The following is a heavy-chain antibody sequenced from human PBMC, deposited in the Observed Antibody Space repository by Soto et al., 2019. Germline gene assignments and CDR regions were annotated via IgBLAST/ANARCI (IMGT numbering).Heavy chain of an antibody. CDR2: INAGSGNT. J-gene: IGHJ5*02. CDR3: VRGIAAAGTEGRWFEP. CDR1: RESKNYYG. Sequence: SVEVRCKECRESKNYYGMHWVCQATEQRLEWMGWINAGSGNTNYAQKLQGRVTMTRDTSTSTAYMELRSLRSDDTAVYYRVRGIAAAGTEGRWFEPWGQGTLVTVSS. V-gene: IGHV1-18*01. D-gene: IGHD6-13*01.